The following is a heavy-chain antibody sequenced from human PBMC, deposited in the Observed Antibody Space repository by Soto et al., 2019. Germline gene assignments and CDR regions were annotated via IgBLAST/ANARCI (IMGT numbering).Heavy chain of an antibody. CDR3: ARKVRGVNMDV. CDR1: GGSFSGYY. D-gene: IGHD3-10*01. Sequence: QVQLQQWGAGLLKPSETLSLTCAVYGGSFSGYYWSWIRQPPGKGLEWIGEINHSGSTNYNPSLTNRVTISVDTSKNQFSLKLSSVTAADTAVYYCARKVRGVNMDVWGKGTTVTVSS. CDR2: INHSGST. V-gene: IGHV4-34*01. J-gene: IGHJ6*03.